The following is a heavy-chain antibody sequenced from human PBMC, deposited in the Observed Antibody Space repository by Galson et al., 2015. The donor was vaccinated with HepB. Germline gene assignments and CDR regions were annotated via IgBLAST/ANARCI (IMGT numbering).Heavy chain of an antibody. CDR3: AREPGIAVAGTGDY. CDR2: IYSGGST. Sequence: SLRPSCAASGFSVSSNYMSWVRQAPGKGLEGGSVIYSGGSTYYADSVKGRFTISRDNSKNTLYLQMNSLRAEDTAVYYCAREPGIAVAGTGDYWGQGTLVTVSS. CDR1: GFSVSSNY. J-gene: IGHJ4*02. D-gene: IGHD6-19*01. V-gene: IGHV3-66*01.